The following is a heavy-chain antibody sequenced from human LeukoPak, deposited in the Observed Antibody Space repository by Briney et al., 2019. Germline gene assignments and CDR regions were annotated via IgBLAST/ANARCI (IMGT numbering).Heavy chain of an antibody. Sequence: GGSLRLSCAASGFSFTNYAMSWVRQAPARGPEWLSSMKGGGETFYADSVKGRFTISRDNSKYTLFLQMNSLRAEDTAVYYCARDPNGDYIGAFDMWGPGTMVTVSS. CDR3: ARDPNGDYIGAFDM. V-gene: IGHV3-23*01. J-gene: IGHJ3*02. D-gene: IGHD4-17*01. CDR1: GFSFTNYA. CDR2: MKGGGET.